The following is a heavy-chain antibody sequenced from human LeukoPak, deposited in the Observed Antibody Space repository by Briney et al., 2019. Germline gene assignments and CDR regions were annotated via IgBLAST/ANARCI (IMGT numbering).Heavy chain of an antibody. CDR3: ARAPYSSSWYYFDY. D-gene: IGHD6-13*01. V-gene: IGHV4-59*01. CDR1: GGSISSYY. J-gene: IGHJ4*02. CDR2: IYCSGST. Sequence: SETLSLTCTVSGGSISSYYWSWIRQPPGKGLEWIGYIYCSGSTNYNPSLKSRVTISVDTSKNQFSLKLSSVTAADTAVYYCARAPYSSSWYYFDYWGQGTLVTVSS.